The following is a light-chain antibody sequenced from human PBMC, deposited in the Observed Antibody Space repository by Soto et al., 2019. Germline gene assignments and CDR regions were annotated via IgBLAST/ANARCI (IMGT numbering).Light chain of an antibody. CDR2: AAS. CDR1: QSISRY. J-gene: IGKJ4*01. Sequence: DIQMTQSPSSLSASVGDRVTITCRASQSISRYLNWYQQKPGQAPKILIYAASSLQSGVPSRFSGGGSGSAFSLTISSLQPEDFAIYYCQQSFRTPRTLGGGTKVEIK. CDR3: QQSFRTPRT. V-gene: IGKV1-39*01.